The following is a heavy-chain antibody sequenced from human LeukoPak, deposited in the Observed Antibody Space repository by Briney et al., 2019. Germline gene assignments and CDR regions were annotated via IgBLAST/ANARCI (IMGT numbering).Heavy chain of an antibody. J-gene: IGHJ4*02. D-gene: IGHD6-19*01. Sequence: SQTLSLTCTVSGDSIRSSYWIWIRQPPGKGLEWIGYIYYSGSTNYNPSLKSRVTISVDTSKNQFSLKLSSVTAADTAVYYCARGELYSSGTNFDYWGQGTLVTVSS. CDR1: GDSIRSSY. CDR2: IYYSGST. V-gene: IGHV4-59*01. CDR3: ARGELYSSGTNFDY.